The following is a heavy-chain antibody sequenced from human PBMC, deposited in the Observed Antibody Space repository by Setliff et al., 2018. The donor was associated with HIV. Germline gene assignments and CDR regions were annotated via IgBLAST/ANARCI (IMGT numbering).Heavy chain of an antibody. CDR3: ARDGGSGTTVTFTLDY. CDR2: INPSGGST. V-gene: IGHV1-46*01. Sequence: ASVKVSCKASGYTFTSYYMHWVRQAPGQGLEWMGIINPSGGSTGYAQKFQGRVTMTRDTSTSTVYMELSSLRSEDTAVYYCARDGGSGTTVTFTLDYWGQGALVTVSS. J-gene: IGHJ4*02. D-gene: IGHD4-17*01. CDR1: GYTFTSYY.